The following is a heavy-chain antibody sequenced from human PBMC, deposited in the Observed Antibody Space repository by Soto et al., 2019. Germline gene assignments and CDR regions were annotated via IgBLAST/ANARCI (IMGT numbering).Heavy chain of an antibody. CDR2: IYWDDDK. Sequence: QITLKESGPTVVKPTQTLTLTCTLSGFSLSTNEVSVGWIRQPPGKALEWPALIYWDDDKRYSPSLKNRLTITKDTSKNQVVLTMTNMDPGDTATYYCAHRDGARFYFDYWGQGTLVTVTS. V-gene: IGHV2-5*02. CDR1: GFSLSTNEVS. J-gene: IGHJ4*02. CDR3: AHRDGARFYFDY.